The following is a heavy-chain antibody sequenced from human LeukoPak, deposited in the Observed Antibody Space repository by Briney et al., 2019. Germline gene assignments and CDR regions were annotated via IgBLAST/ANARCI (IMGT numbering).Heavy chain of an antibody. CDR3: AADGTD. CDR1: GGTFNSYA. Sequence: ASVKVSCKTSGGTFNSYAINWVRQAPGQGLEWMGGIIPSLGTTKYIQKVQGRMTITTDESTTTAYMELSSLRSEDTAVYYCAADGTDWGQGTLVTVSS. CDR2: IIPSLGTT. V-gene: IGHV1-69*05. J-gene: IGHJ4*02.